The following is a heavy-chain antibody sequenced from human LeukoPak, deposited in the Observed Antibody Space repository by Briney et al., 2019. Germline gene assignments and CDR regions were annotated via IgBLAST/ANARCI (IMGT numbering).Heavy chain of an antibody. CDR1: GFTFSSYW. CDR3: AKDLRRVRGYGYYYYGMDV. CDR2: ISGSGGST. J-gene: IGHJ6*02. Sequence: GGSLRLSCAASGFTFSSYWMSWVRQAPGKGLEWVSAISGSGGSTYYADSVKGRFTISRDNSKNTLYLQMNSLRAEDTAVYYCAKDLRRVRGYGYYYYGMDVWGQGTTVTVSS. D-gene: IGHD2-15*01. V-gene: IGHV3-23*01.